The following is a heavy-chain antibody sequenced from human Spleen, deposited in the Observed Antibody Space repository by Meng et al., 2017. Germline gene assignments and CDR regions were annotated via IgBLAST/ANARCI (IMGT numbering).Heavy chain of an antibody. CDR1: GFTFSDYY. Sequence: GGSLRLSCAASGFTFSDYYMSWIRQAPGKGLEWLSYISTRGTSIKYADSVKGRFTISRDNAKNALYLHMNTLRADDTAVYFCARPTRGYCSGGNCNEDYWGQGTLVTVSS. J-gene: IGHJ4*02. CDR2: ISTRGTSI. CDR3: ARPTRGYCSGGNCNEDY. D-gene: IGHD2-15*01. V-gene: IGHV3-11*04.